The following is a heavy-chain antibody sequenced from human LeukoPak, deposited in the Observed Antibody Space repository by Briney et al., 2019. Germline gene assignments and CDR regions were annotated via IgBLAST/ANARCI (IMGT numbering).Heavy chain of an antibody. CDR2: ISYDGSNK. Sequence: VGPLRLSCAASGFTFSSYGMHWVRQAPGKGLEWVAVISYDGSNKYYADSVKGRFIISRDNSKNTLYLQMNSLRAEDTAVYYCARDLRGYSYGPDYWGQGTLVTVSS. J-gene: IGHJ4*02. CDR1: GFTFSSYG. CDR3: ARDLRGYSYGPDY. D-gene: IGHD5-18*01. V-gene: IGHV3-30*03.